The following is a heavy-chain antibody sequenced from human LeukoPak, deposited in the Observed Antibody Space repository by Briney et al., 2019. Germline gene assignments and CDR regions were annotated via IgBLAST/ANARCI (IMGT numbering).Heavy chain of an antibody. CDR2: INHSGST. J-gene: IGHJ4*02. CDR3: ARGQNQRIAVALIYFDY. V-gene: IGHV4-34*01. Sequence: PSETLSLTCTVSGGSISSYYWSWIRQPPGKGLEWIGEINHSGSTNYNPSLKSRVTISVDTSKNQFSLKLSSVTAADTAVYYCARGQNQRIAVALIYFDYWGQGTLVTVSS. D-gene: IGHD6-19*01. CDR1: GGSISSYY.